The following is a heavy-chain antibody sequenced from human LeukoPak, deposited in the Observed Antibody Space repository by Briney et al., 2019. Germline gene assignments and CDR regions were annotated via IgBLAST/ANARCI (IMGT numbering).Heavy chain of an antibody. CDR1: GGSISSYY. V-gene: IGHV4-59*01. CDR2: IYYSGST. D-gene: IGHD6-19*01. Sequence: SETLSLTCTVSGGSISSYYWSWIRQPPGKGLEWIGYIYYSGSTNYNPSLKSRVTISVDTSKNQFSLKLSSVTAADTAVYYCARVRDAGGWYSVRSGMDVWGQGTTVTVSS. CDR3: ARVRDAGGWYSVRSGMDV. J-gene: IGHJ6*02.